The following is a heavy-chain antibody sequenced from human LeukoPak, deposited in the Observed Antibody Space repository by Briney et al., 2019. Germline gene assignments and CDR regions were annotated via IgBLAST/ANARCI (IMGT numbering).Heavy chain of an antibody. D-gene: IGHD3-22*01. CDR2: ISWNGGSI. CDR3: AKDVGPSSGFYPIDY. V-gene: IGHV3-9*01. CDR1: GLTFDNYA. J-gene: IGHJ4*02. Sequence: LGGSLRLPCAASGLTFDNYAMHWVRQAPGKGLEWVAGISWNGGSIDYADSLKGRFTISRDNAKNSLYLQMNSLRAEDTALYYCAKDVGPSSGFYPIDYWGQGTLVTVSS.